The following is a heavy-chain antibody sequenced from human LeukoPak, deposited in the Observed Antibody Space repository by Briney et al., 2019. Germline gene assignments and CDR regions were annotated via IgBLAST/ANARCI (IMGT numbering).Heavy chain of an antibody. CDR1: GFTFSSYS. Sequence: PGGSLRLSCAASGFTFSSYSMNWVRQAPGKGLEWVSYISSSSSTIYYADSVKGRFTISRDNAKNTLYLQMNSLRAEDTAVYYCANLRGKNSDATDYWGQGTLVTVSS. CDR3: ANLRGKNSDATDY. CDR2: ISSSSSTI. D-gene: IGHD5-24*01. V-gene: IGHV3-48*04. J-gene: IGHJ4*02.